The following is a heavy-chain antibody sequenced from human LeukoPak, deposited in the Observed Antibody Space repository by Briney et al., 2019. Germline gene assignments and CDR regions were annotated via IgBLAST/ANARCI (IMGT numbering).Heavy chain of an antibody. Sequence: GGSLRLSCAASGFTFSSYSMNWVRQAPGKGLEWVSYISSSSSTIYYADSVKGRFTISRDNAKNSLYLQMNSLRAEDTAVYYCAREGAVAGPGPEYFQHWGQGTLVTVSS. CDR2: ISSSSSTI. CDR3: AREGAVAGPGPEYFQH. D-gene: IGHD6-19*01. V-gene: IGHV3-48*04. J-gene: IGHJ1*01. CDR1: GFTFSSYS.